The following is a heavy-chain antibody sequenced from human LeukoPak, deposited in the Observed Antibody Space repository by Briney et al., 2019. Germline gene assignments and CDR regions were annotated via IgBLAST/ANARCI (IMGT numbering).Heavy chain of an antibody. V-gene: IGHV3-23*01. Sequence: GGSLRLSCVASGFPFSETAMTWVRQAPGKGLEGLSVTRGGSPYYADSVKGRFTISRDNARNTVYLQLNSLRNEDTALYYCAKEHLKYANDNRGSFDYWGQGTLVTVSS. CDR2: TRGGSP. D-gene: IGHD3-22*01. CDR3: AKEHLKYANDNRGSFDY. CDR1: GFPFSETA. J-gene: IGHJ4*02.